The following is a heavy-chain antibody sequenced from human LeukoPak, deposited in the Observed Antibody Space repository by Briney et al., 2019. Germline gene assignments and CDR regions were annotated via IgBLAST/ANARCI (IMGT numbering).Heavy chain of an antibody. CDR2: ISGSGGST. CDR3: AKDRSIFGVVTHYFDY. J-gene: IGHJ4*02. Sequence: GGSLRLSCAASGFTFSSYAMSWVRQAPGKGLEWVSAISGSGGSTYYADSVKGRFTVSRDNSKNTLYLQMNSLRAEDTAVYYCAKDRSIFGVVTHYFDYWGQGTLVTVSS. V-gene: IGHV3-23*01. CDR1: GFTFSSYA. D-gene: IGHD3-3*02.